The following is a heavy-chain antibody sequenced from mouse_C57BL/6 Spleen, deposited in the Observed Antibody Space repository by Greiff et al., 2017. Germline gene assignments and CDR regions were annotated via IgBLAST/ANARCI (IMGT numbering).Heavy chain of an antibody. Sequence: QVQLQQPGAELVRPVSSVKLSCKASGYTFTSYWMHWVKQRPIQGLEWIGNIDPSDSETHYNQKFKDKATLTVDKSSSTAYMQLSSLTSEDSAVYYCASETDYAMDYWGQGTSVTVSS. CDR2: IDPSDSET. V-gene: IGHV1-52*01. J-gene: IGHJ4*01. CDR1: GYTFTSYW. CDR3: ASETDYAMDY. D-gene: IGHD6-1*01.